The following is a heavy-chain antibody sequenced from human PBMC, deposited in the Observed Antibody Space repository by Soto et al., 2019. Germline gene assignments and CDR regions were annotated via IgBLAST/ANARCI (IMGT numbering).Heavy chain of an antibody. CDR1: GGSISSGGYY. CDR3: ARAIRITMVRGVSWWFDP. Sequence: SETLSLTCAVSGGSISSGGYYWSWIRQPPGKGLEWIGYIYYSGSTYYNPSLKSRVTISVDTSKNQFSLKLSSVTAADTAVYYCARAIRITMVRGVSWWFDPWGQGTLVTVSS. CDR2: IYYSGST. V-gene: IGHV4-30-4*01. J-gene: IGHJ5*02. D-gene: IGHD3-10*01.